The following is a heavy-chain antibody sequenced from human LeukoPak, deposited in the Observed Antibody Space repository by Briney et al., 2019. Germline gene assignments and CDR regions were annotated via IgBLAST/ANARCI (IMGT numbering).Heavy chain of an antibody. CDR3: ASLIVVVPAAIRSWFDY. V-gene: IGHV3-30-3*01. D-gene: IGHD2-2*02. Sequence: TGGSLRLSCAASGFTFSSYAMHWVRQAPGKGLEWVAVISYDGSNKYYADSVKGRFTISRDNSKNTLYLQMNSLRAGDTAVYYCASLIVVVPAAIRSWFDYWGQGTLVTVSS. CDR2: ISYDGSNK. J-gene: IGHJ4*02. CDR1: GFTFSSYA.